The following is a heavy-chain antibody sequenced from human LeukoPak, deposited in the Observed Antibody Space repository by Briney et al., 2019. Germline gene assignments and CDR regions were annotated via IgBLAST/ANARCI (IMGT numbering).Heavy chain of an antibody. V-gene: IGHV3-23*01. J-gene: IGHJ4*02. CDR3: AKGATNGYSYGSSFDY. CDR1: GFTFSSYA. CDR2: ISGSGGST. D-gene: IGHD5-18*01. Sequence: GGSLRLSCAASGFTFSSYAMSWVRQAPGKGLEWVAAISGSGGSTYYADSVKGRFTISRDNSKNTLYLQMNSLRAEDTAVYYCAKGATNGYSYGSSFDYWGQGTLVTVSS.